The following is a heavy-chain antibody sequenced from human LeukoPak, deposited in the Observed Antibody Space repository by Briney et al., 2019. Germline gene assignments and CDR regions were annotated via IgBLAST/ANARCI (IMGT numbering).Heavy chain of an antibody. CDR2: ISSSGSTI. CDR3: ARSPNPVSGSYHY. Sequence: PGGSLRLSCAASGFTFSDYYMSWIRQAPGKGLEWVSYISSSGSTIYYADSVKGRFAISRDNAKNSLYLQMNSLRAEDTAVYYCARSPNPVSGSYHYWGQGTLVTVSS. V-gene: IGHV3-11*01. J-gene: IGHJ4*02. D-gene: IGHD1-26*01. CDR1: GFTFSDYY.